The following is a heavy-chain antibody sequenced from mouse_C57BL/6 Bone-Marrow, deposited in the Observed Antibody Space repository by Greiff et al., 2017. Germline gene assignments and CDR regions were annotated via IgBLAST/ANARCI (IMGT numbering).Heavy chain of an antibody. J-gene: IGHJ3*01. CDR3: ARHVPYRGFAY. CDR1: GYTFTEYT. CDR2: FYPGSGSI. V-gene: IGHV1-62-2*01. D-gene: IGHD6-5*01. Sequence: VKLMESGAELVKPGASVKLSCKASGYTFTEYTIHWVKQRSGQGLEWIGWFYPGSGSIKYNEKFKDKATLTADKSSSTVYMELRRLTSEDAAVYFCARHVPYRGFAYWGQGTLVTVSA.